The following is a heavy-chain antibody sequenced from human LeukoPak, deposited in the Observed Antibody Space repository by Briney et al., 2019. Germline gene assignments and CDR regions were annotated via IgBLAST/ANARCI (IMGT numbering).Heavy chain of an antibody. CDR2: IYTSGST. CDR3: ARGPILVVPAAMAFDY. CDR1: GGSISSGSYY. V-gene: IGHV4-61*02. D-gene: IGHD2-2*01. J-gene: IGHJ4*02. Sequence: PSRTLSLTCTVAGGSISSGSYYWSWIRQPAGKGLEWIGRIYTSGSTNYNPSLKSRVTISVDTSKNQFSLKLSSVTAADTAVYYCARGPILVVPAAMAFDYWGQGTLVTVSS.